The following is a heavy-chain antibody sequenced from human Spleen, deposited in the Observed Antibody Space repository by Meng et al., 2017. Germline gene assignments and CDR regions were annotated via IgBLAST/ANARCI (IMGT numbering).Heavy chain of an antibody. CDR1: GGTFSSYA. Sequence: SVKVSCKASGGTFSSYAISWVRQAPGQGLEWMGGIIPIFGTANYAQKFQGRVTITADKSTSTAYMELSSLRSDDTAVYFCARWSIAADGTGDFWGQGTLVTVSS. D-gene: IGHD6-13*01. V-gene: IGHV1-69*06. CDR3: ARWSIAADGTGDF. J-gene: IGHJ4*02. CDR2: IIPIFGTA.